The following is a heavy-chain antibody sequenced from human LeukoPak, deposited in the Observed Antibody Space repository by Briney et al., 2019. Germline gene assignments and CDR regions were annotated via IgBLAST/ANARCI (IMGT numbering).Heavy chain of an antibody. CDR2: ISAYNGNT. Sequence: ASVKVSFKASGYTFTSYGISWVRQAPGQGLEWMGWISAYNGNTNYAQKLQGRVTMTTDTSTSTAYMELGSLRSDDTAVYYCARSDLTTVTNDAFDIWGQGTMVTVSS. V-gene: IGHV1-18*01. CDR1: GYTFTSYG. J-gene: IGHJ3*02. CDR3: ARSDLTTVTNDAFDI. D-gene: IGHD4-17*01.